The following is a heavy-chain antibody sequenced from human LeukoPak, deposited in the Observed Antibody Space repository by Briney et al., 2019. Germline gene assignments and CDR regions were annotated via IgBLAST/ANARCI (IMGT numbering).Heavy chain of an antibody. J-gene: IGHJ3*02. V-gene: IGHV3-30*04. Sequence: PGGSLRVSCAASGFTFSSYAMHWVRQAPGKGLEWVAVISYDGSKKYYADSVKGRFTISRDNSKNTLYLQMNSLRAEDTAVYYCASPTGNLGYCSSTSCYESAFDIWGQGTMVTVSS. CDR3: ASPTGNLGYCSSTSCYESAFDI. CDR1: GFTFSSYA. CDR2: ISYDGSKK. D-gene: IGHD2-2*01.